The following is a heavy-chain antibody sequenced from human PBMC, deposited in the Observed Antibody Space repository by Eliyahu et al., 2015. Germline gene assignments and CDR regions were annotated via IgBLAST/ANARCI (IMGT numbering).Heavy chain of an antibody. CDR3: ARDLGQLVSGDY. Sequence: QVQLVQSGAEVKKPGASVKVSCKASGSTFTSYAMHWVRQAPGQRLEWMGWINAXNGNTKYSQKFQGRVTITRDTSASTAYMELSSLRSEDTAVYYCARDLGQLVSGDYWGQGTLVTVSS. V-gene: IGHV1-3*01. CDR2: INAXNGNT. D-gene: IGHD6-6*01. CDR1: GSTFTSYA. J-gene: IGHJ4*02.